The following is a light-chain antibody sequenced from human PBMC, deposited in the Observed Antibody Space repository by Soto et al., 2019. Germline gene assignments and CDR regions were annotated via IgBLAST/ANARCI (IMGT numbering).Light chain of an antibody. CDR3: QQYHIYSGT. Sequence: DIQMTQSPSTLSASVGDRVTITCRASQTIDSWLAWYQQRPGKPPNLLIYKASTLASGVPSRFSGSGSGTDFTLTINSLQPDDFATYYCQQYHIYSGTFGQGTKVEIK. CDR1: QTIDSW. V-gene: IGKV1-5*03. J-gene: IGKJ1*01. CDR2: KAS.